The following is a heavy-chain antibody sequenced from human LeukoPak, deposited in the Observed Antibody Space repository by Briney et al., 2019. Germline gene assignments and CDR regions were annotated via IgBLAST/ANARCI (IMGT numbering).Heavy chain of an antibody. V-gene: IGHV3-53*01. CDR2: ISINTDT. J-gene: IGHJ4*02. Sequence: PGGFLRLSCAASGIAVTGNYMSWVRQPPGKGLEWVSFISINTDTFYADSVRGRFTISRDSSENTLFLQMNSLRDEDSAVYYCAIAQSWDELFDSWGQGTLVTVSS. CDR1: GIAVTGNY. D-gene: IGHD1-26*01. CDR3: AIAQSWDELFDS.